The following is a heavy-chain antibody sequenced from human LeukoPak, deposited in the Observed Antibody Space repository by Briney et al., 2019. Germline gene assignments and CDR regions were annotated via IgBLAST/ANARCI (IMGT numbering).Heavy chain of an antibody. D-gene: IGHD1-14*01. Sequence: KPSETLSLTCAVYGGSFSGYYWSWIRQPPGKGLEWIEEINHSGSTNYNPSLKSRVTISVDTSKNQFSLKLSSVTAADTAVYYCARGPRDIRKPTQTIDYWGQGTLVTVSS. CDR1: GGSFSGYY. CDR2: INHSGST. CDR3: ARGPRDIRKPTQTIDY. J-gene: IGHJ4*02. V-gene: IGHV4-34*01.